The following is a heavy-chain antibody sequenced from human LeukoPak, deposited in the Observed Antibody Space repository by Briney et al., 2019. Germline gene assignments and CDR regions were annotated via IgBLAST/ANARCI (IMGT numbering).Heavy chain of an antibody. V-gene: IGHV4-34*01. Sequence: SETLSLTCAVYGGSFSGYYWSWIRQPPGKGLEWIGEINHSGSTNYNPSLKSRVTISVDTSKNQFSLKLSSVTAADTAVYYCARVIVGIAAAGTAYYFDYWGQGTLVTVSS. J-gene: IGHJ4*02. CDR3: ARVIVGIAAAGTAYYFDY. CDR1: GGSFSGYY. D-gene: IGHD6-13*01. CDR2: INHSGST.